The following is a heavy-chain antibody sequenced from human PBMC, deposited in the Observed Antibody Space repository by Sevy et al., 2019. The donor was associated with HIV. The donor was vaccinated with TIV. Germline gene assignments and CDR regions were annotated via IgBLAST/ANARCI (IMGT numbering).Heavy chain of an antibody. D-gene: IGHD2-21*01. CDR3: AKDINRGCDGVNCYSYYYYFYGLDV. Sequence: GGSLRLSCAASGFPFNDHAMHWVRVVPGKGLEWVSGISWNSRNIGYAGSVKGGFTNSRDNTGHSVYLEMHSLRPEDTALYYCAKDINRGCDGVNCYSYYYYFYGLDVWGQGTTVTVSS. CDR2: ISWNSRNI. J-gene: IGHJ6*02. V-gene: IGHV3-9*01. CDR1: GFPFNDHA.